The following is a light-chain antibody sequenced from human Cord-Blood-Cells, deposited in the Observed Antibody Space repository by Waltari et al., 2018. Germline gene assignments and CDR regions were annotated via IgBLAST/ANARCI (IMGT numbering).Light chain of an antibody. CDR1: KLGDKY. J-gene: IGLJ3*02. CDR3: QAWDSSTKV. Sequence: SYELTQPPSVSVSPGQTASITCSGDKLGDKYACWYQQKPGQSPVLLIYQDSKRPSGIPARFSGSNSGNTATLTISGTQAMDEADYYCQAWDSSTKVFGGGTKLTVL. CDR2: QDS. V-gene: IGLV3-1*01.